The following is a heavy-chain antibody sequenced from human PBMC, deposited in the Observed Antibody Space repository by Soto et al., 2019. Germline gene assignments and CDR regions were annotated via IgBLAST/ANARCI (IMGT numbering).Heavy chain of an antibody. Sequence: SETLSLTCAVYGGSFSGYDWSWIRQPPGKGLEWIGEINHSGSTNYNPSLKSRVTISVDTSKNQFSLKLSSVTAADTAVYYCARDSTTVINHDAFDIWGQGTMVTVSS. J-gene: IGHJ3*02. V-gene: IGHV4-34*01. CDR2: INHSGST. D-gene: IGHD4-17*01. CDR1: GGSFSGYD. CDR3: ARDSTTVINHDAFDI.